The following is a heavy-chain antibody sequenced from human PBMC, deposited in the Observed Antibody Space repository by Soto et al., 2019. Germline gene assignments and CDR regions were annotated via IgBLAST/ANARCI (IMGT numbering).Heavy chain of an antibody. V-gene: IGHV4-34*01. CDR2: INHCGSR. J-gene: IGHJ3*01. CDR1: GGSFRGYY. CDR3: ARGRGFMSRNALDL. Sequence: QVQLQRWGAGLLRPSETLSLTCAVYGGSFRGYYWTWLRQSPGRGLEWIGEINHCGSRNSDPSLRSRLTISVDASRTQFSMNPTSGTAVDAAVYYCARGRGFMSRNALDLWGQGTRVIVSS.